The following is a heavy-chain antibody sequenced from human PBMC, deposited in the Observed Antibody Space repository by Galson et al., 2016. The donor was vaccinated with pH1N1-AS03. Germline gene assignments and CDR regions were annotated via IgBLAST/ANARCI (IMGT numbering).Heavy chain of an antibody. J-gene: IGHJ4*02. D-gene: IGHD6-19*01. V-gene: IGHV3-7*03. CDR3: TRAIALADSI. Sequence: SLRLSCAASGFTLSSYWMSWVRQAPGKGLEWVANIKQDGSDKYYVDSVKGRFTISRDNAKNSLYLQMNILRAEDTAVYYCTRAIALADSIWGQGTLVTVSS. CDR2: IKQDGSDK. CDR1: GFTLSSYW.